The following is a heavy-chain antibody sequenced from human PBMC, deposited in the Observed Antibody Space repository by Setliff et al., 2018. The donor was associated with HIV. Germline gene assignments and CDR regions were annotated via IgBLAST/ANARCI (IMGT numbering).Heavy chain of an antibody. CDR2: ILSGGNT. CDR3: ARPQQGLGGGSHFAY. D-gene: IGHD3-16*01. CDR1: GGSISSRSYY. Sequence: SETLSLTCSVFGGSISSRSYYWGWIRQSPGQGLEWIGNILSGGNTYYNPSLKSRVSMSVDTSKNQFSLKLNSVTAADTAVYYCARPQQGLGGGSHFAYWGRGTLVTVS. J-gene: IGHJ4*02. V-gene: IGHV4-39*01.